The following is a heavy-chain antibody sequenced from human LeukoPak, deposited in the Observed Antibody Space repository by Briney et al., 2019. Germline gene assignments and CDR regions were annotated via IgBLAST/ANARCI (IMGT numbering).Heavy chain of an antibody. V-gene: IGHV4-59*12. CDR2: IYYSGST. Sequence: SETLSLTCTVSGGSISSYYWSWIRQPPGKGLEWIGYIYYSGSTSYNPSLKSRVTMSVDTSKNQFSLKLSSVTAADTAVYYCARDRSDIVVVPAAKKYYYYYYMDVWGKGTTVTISS. D-gene: IGHD2-2*01. CDR1: GGSISSYY. CDR3: ARDRSDIVVVPAAKKYYYYYYMDV. J-gene: IGHJ6*03.